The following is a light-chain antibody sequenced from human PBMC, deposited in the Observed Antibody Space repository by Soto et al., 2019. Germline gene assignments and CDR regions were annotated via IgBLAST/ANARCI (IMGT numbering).Light chain of an antibody. V-gene: IGKV3-11*01. CDR2: DAS. J-gene: IGKJ4*01. CDR1: QSVNNY. CDR3: QQRGNWPWLT. Sequence: EIVLKQSPGTLSLSPGERATLSCRASQSVNNYLAWYQQKPGQAPRLLIYDASNRATGIPARFSGSGSGTDFTLNISSLEPEDFAVYYCQQRGNWPWLTFGGRTRVEIK.